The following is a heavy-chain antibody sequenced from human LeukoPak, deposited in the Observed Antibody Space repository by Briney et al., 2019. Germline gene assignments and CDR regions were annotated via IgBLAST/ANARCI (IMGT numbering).Heavy chain of an antibody. J-gene: IGHJ5*02. Sequence: ASVKVSCKASGYTFTSYAMHWVRQAPGQRLEWMGWINAGNGNTKYSQKFQGRVTITRDTSASTAYMELSSLRSEDTAVYYCAATYYGSGSYYNYNWSDPWGQGTLVTVSS. V-gene: IGHV1-3*01. D-gene: IGHD3-10*01. CDR1: GYTFTSYA. CDR3: AATYYGSGSYYNYNWSDP. CDR2: INAGNGNT.